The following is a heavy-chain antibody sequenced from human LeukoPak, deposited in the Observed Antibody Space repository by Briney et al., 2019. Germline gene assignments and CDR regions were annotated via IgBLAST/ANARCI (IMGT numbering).Heavy chain of an antibody. CDR1: GITFGSYW. Sequence: PGGSLRLSCAASGITFGSYWMTWVRQAPGKGLECVANIKPDGSEKHYVDSVEVRFTISRDNAKNSLFLEMNSLRAEDTAVYYCARGRMAVAGSYEYWGQGTLVTVSS. CDR2: IKPDGSEK. D-gene: IGHD6-19*01. J-gene: IGHJ4*02. V-gene: IGHV3-7*05. CDR3: ARGRMAVAGSYEY.